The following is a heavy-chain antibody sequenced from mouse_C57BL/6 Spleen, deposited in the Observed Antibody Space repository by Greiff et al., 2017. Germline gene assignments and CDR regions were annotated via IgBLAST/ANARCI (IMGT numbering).Heavy chain of an antibody. Sequence: VQLKESGPGLVQPSQSLSITCTVSGFSLTSYGVHWVRQSPGKGLEWLGVIWSGGSTDDNAAFIARLSISKDNSKSQVFFKMNSLQADDTAIYYCARNSLFGNYFDYWGQGTTLTVSS. CDR3: ARNSLFGNYFDY. V-gene: IGHV2-2*01. CDR1: GFSLTSYG. CDR2: IWSGGST. J-gene: IGHJ2*01. D-gene: IGHD1-1*02.